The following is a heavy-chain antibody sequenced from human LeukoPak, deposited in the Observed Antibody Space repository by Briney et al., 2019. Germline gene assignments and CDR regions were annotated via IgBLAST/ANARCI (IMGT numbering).Heavy chain of an antibody. CDR1: GFTFSSYW. D-gene: IGHD3-10*01. CDR3: ARHMVRDHDAFDI. J-gene: IGHJ3*02. Sequence: PGGSLRLSCAASGFTFSSYWMHWVRQAPGKGLVWVSRINTDGSSTSYADSVKGRFTISRDNAKNTLYLQMNSLRAEDTAVYYCARHMVRDHDAFDIWGQGTMVTVSS. CDR2: INTDGSST. V-gene: IGHV3-74*01.